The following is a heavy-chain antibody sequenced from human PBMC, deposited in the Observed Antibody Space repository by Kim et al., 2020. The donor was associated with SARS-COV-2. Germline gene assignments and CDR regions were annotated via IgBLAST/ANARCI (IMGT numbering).Heavy chain of an antibody. D-gene: IGHD3-10*01. CDR2: VIAGNGNT. Sequence: ASVKVSCKASGYTFTTFAIHWVRQAPGQRLQWMGWVIAGNGNTKYSQKFQGRVTFIRDTSASTAYMELSSLRSEDTAVYYCARDFSGSGTFFYAMDVWGQGTTVTVSS. J-gene: IGHJ6*02. CDR3: ARDFSGSGTFFYAMDV. CDR1: GYTFTTFA. V-gene: IGHV1-3*01.